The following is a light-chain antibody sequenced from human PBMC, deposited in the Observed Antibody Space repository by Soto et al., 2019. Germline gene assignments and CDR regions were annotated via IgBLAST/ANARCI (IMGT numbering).Light chain of an antibody. J-gene: IGKJ1*01. V-gene: IGKV1-5*03. CDR2: KAS. CDR3: QQYNSFPWT. Sequence: DIQMTQSPSTLSASVGDRVTITCRASQSIINWLGWYQQKPVKAPKFLIYKASSLESGVPSRFSGSGSGTDFTLTINRLQPDDFATYYCQQYNSFPWTFGQGKKVAIK. CDR1: QSIINW.